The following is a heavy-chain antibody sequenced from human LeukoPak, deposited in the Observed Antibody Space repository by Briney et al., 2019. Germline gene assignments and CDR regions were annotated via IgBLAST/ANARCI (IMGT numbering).Heavy chain of an antibody. CDR2: ISESDGST. D-gene: IGHD1-26*01. V-gene: IGHV3-23*01. CDR1: GFTFTTSV. Sequence: GASLRLSCAASGFTFTTSVMTWVRQAPGKGLEWVSAISESDGSTFYADSVKGRFTVSRDNSQNTLYLEMNSLTAEDTAVYFCAKGSPAYYFDYWGQGILVTVSS. J-gene: IGHJ4*02. CDR3: AKGSPAYYFDY.